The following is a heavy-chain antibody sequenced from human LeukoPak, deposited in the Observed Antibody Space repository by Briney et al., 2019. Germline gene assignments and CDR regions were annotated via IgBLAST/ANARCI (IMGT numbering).Heavy chain of an antibody. CDR1: GFTFSNCA. CDR2: MSGSGDKT. V-gene: IGHV3-23*01. Sequence: GGSLRLSCAASGFTFSNCAMSWVRQAPGEGLEWISAMSGSGDKTHYADFVKGRFTISRDNSKNTLYLQMNSLRAEDTAVYYCARCGSAGNCYSRFDPWGQGTLVTVSS. D-gene: IGHD2-15*01. J-gene: IGHJ5*02. CDR3: ARCGSAGNCYSRFDP.